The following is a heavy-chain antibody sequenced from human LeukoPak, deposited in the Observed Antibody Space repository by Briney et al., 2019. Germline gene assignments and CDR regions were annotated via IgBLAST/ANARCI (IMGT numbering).Heavy chain of an antibody. Sequence: SETLSLTCAVYGGSFSGYYWSWIRPPPCKGLDGIGEINHSGSTNHNPSLKSRVTISVDTSKNQFSLKLSSVTAADTAVYYCARRDCSGGSCSRPFDYWGQGTLVTVSS. V-gene: IGHV4-34*01. J-gene: IGHJ4*02. CDR3: ARRDCSGGSCSRPFDY. CDR2: INHSGST. CDR1: GGSFSGYY. D-gene: IGHD2-15*01.